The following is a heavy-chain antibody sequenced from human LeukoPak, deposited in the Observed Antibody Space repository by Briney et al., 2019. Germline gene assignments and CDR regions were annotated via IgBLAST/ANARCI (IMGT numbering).Heavy chain of an antibody. CDR2: TYYRSKWYN. Sequence: SQTLSLTCAISGYSVSSNSAAWNWISQSPWRDLEWLGRTYYRSKWYNDYAVSVKSRITINPDTSKNQFSLQLNSVTPEDTAVYYCARGIAMVRGVVYFDYWGQGTLVTVSS. V-gene: IGHV6-1*01. J-gene: IGHJ4*02. CDR1: GYSVSSNSAA. D-gene: IGHD3-10*01. CDR3: ARGIAMVRGVVYFDY.